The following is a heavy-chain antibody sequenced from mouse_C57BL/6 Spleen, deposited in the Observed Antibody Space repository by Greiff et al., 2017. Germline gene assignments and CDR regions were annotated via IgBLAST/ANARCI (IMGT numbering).Heavy chain of an antibody. J-gene: IGHJ4*01. D-gene: IGHD2-4*01. CDR2: ISYSGST. CDR1: GYSITSGYD. V-gene: IGHV3-1*01. Sequence: EVQLQQSGPGMVKPSQSLSLTCTVTGYSITSGYDWHWIRHFPGNKLEWMGYISYSGSTNYNPSLKSRISITHDTSKNHFFLKLNSVTTEDTATYYCAREDYDKGLDYWGQGTSVTVSS. CDR3: AREDYDKGLDY.